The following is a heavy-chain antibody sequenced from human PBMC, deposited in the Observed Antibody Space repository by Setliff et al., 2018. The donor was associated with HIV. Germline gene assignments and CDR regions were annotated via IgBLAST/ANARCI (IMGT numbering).Heavy chain of an antibody. Sequence: GGSLRLSCAASGFTFSSYAMHWVRQAPGKGLEWVAFIGYDGSKKYYADSVKGRFTISRDNSKNTLYLQMNSLRAEYTAVYYCARSVIGYYYYGMDVWGQGTTVTVSS. J-gene: IGHJ6*02. V-gene: IGHV3-30*04. D-gene: IGHD3-10*01. CDR2: IGYDGSKK. CDR3: ARSVIGYYYYGMDV. CDR1: GFTFSSYA.